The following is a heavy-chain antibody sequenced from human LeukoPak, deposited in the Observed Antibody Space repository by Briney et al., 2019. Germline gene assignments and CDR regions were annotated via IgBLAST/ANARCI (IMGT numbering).Heavy chain of an antibody. CDR2: IIPILGIA. CDR3: ARAGDYYYDSSGYSDY. D-gene: IGHD3-22*01. J-gene: IGHJ4*02. CDR1: GGTFSSYA. V-gene: IGHV1-69*04. Sequence: SVKVSCKASGGTFSSYAISWVRQAPGQGLEWMGRIIPILGIANYAQKFQGRVTITADKSTSTAYMELSSLRSEDTAVYYCARAGDYYYDSSGYSDYWGQGTLVTVS.